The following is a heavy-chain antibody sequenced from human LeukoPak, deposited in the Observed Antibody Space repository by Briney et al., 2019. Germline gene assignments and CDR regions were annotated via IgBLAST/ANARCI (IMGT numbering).Heavy chain of an antibody. CDR2: IIPIFGTA. V-gene: IGHV1-69*05. CDR1: GGTFSSYA. Sequence: SVKVSCKASGGTFSSYAISWVRQAPGQGLEWMGRIIPIFGTANYAQKFQGRVTIATDESTSTAYMELSSLRSEDTAVYYCAKGDYSNSYNYWGQGTLVTVSS. J-gene: IGHJ4*02. D-gene: IGHD4-17*01. CDR3: AKGDYSNSYNY.